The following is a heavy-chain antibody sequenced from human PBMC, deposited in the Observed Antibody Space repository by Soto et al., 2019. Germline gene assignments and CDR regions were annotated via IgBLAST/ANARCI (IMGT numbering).Heavy chain of an antibody. CDR3: AKGSIEYSASVDN. CDR2: ISARAGSL. V-gene: IGHV3-23*01. D-gene: IGHD5-12*01. J-gene: IGHJ4*02. CDR1: GFSFSSYA. Sequence: EVQLLDSGGGLVQPGGSLRLSCAASGFSFSSYAMVWVRQAPGKGLEWVSVISARAGSLSFADSVKGRFTISRDNSKNVLSLEMNSRRAEDTATYFWAKGSIEYSASVDNWGQGTVVVVSS.